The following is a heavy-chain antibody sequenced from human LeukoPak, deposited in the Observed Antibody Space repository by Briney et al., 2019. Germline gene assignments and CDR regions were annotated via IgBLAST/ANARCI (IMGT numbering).Heavy chain of an antibody. V-gene: IGHV4-39*07. D-gene: IGHD4-17*01. Sequence: SETLSLTCTVSGGSIRSSYYYWGWIRQPPGKGLEWIGSIYDSGSTYYNPSLKSRVTISVDTPKNQFSLKLSSVTAADTAVYYCARGPPVYGDYITDYWGQGTLVTVSS. CDR3: ARGPPVYGDYITDY. J-gene: IGHJ4*02. CDR2: IYDSGST. CDR1: GGSIRSSYYY.